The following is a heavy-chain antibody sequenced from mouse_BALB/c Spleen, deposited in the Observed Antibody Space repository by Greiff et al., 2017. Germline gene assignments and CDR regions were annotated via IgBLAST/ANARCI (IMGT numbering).Heavy chain of an antibody. D-gene: IGHD1-1*01. CDR3: ASWDYYGSSYGGAMDY. Sequence: EVNLVESGPSLVKPSQTLSLTCSVTGDSITSGYWNWIRKFPGNKLEYMGYISYSGSTYYNPSLKSRISITRDTSKNQYYLQLNSVTTEDTATYYCASWDYYGSSYGGAMDYWGQGTSVTVSS. V-gene: IGHV3-8*02. CDR2: ISYSGST. CDR1: GDSITSGY. J-gene: IGHJ4*01.